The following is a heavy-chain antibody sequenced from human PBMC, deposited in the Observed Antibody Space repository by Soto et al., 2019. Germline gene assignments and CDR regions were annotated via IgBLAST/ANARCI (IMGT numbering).Heavy chain of an antibody. J-gene: IGHJ5*01. D-gene: IGHD3-3*01. V-gene: IGHV4-34*01. CDR1: NGSFTDYF. CDR2: INHRGGA. Sequence: SETLSLTCAAHNGSFTDYFWTWIRQSPGKGLEWIGEINHRGGATYNPSLRSRVTISIDTSKNHLSLSLRAMTAADTAVYYCVARGMTYDFLSGTHMFDSCGHRNLVSVYS. CDR3: VARGMTYDFLSGTHMFDS.